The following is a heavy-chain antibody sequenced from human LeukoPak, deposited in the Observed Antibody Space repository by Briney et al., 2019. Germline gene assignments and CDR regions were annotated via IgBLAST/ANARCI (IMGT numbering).Heavy chain of an antibody. D-gene: IGHD6-19*01. V-gene: IGHV4-61*02. J-gene: IGHJ4*02. Sequence: SETLSLTCTVSGGSISTGREYWSWIRQPAGKGLEWIGRVYATGSTNYSPSLKSRATISLDPSKNQFSLKLSSVTAADTAMYYCARLAPYSSGPHFDYWGQGILVTVSS. CDR1: GGSISTGREY. CDR3: ARLAPYSSGPHFDY. CDR2: VYATGST.